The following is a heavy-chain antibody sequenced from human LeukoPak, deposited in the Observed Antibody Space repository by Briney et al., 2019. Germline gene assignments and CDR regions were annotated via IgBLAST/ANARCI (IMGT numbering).Heavy chain of an antibody. CDR2: SAHTGSS. J-gene: IGHJ4*02. D-gene: IGHD3-22*01. CDR3: ARYYADVNGYYYYYDY. V-gene: IGHV4-59*02. CDR1: GASVSSYY. Sequence: SETLSLTCTVSGASVSSYYWSWIRKPPGKGLEWIGFSAHTGSSSYNPSLKSRVSISVDKSMNHFSPRLTSVTTADTAVYYCARYYADVNGYYYYYDYWGQGTLVTASS.